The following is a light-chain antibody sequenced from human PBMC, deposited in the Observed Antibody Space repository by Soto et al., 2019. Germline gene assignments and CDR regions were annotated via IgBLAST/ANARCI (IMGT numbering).Light chain of an antibody. V-gene: IGKV3-11*01. J-gene: IGKJ3*01. CDR2: DTS. CDR1: QSISKY. Sequence: EIVLTQSPATLSLSPGEGATLSCRASQSISKYLVWYQQKPGQAPRVLIYDTSNRATGIPARFSGTGSGTDFTLTISSLEPEDFGVYYCQQRSDWPVTFCPGTKVDIK. CDR3: QQRSDWPVT.